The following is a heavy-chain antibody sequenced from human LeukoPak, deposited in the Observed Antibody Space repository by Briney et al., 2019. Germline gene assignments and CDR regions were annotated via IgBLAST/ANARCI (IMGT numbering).Heavy chain of an antibody. V-gene: IGHV1-18*01. CDR1: GYTFTRYG. D-gene: IGHD1-14*01. CDR2: ISTYDGGT. J-gene: IGHJ4*02. Sequence: ASVKVSCKTSGYTFTRYGIGWARQAPGQGLEWMGWISTYDGGTNYAPKFQGRVTVTKDTSASTVYMELRSLGSDDTAVYYCARDPSNSVGRNVPFDFWGQGTLVTVSS. CDR3: ARDPSNSVGRNVPFDF.